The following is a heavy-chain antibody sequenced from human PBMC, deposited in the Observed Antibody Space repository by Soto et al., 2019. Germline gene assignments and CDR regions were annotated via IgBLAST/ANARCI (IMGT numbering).Heavy chain of an antibody. CDR2: TYYRSKWYN. D-gene: IGHD3-16*02. V-gene: IGHV6-1*01. CDR3: ARDLVITFGGVIASFDY. J-gene: IGHJ4*02. CDR1: GDSVSSNSAA. Sequence: KQSQTLSLTCAISGDSVSSNSAAWNWIRQSPSRGLEWLGRTYYRSKWYNDYAVSVKSRITINPDTSKNQFSLQLNSVTPEDTAVYYCARDLVITFGGVIASFDYWGQGTLVTVSS.